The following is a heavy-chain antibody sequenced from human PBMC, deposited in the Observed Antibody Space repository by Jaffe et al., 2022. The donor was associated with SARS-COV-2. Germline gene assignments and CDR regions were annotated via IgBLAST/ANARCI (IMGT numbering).Heavy chain of an antibody. J-gene: IGHJ4*02. V-gene: IGHV1-69*01. D-gene: IGHD4-4*01. CDR3: ARDSSIYGLYYFDS. CDR1: GDTFRNYA. Sequence: QVHLVQSGAEVRKPGSSVKVSCKTPGDTFRNYAINWVRQAPGQGLEWMGGIIPIFGPPNYAQQFQGRVTITADESTSTVYMELSSLRSEDTAVYFCARDSSIYGLYYFDSWGQGTQVTVSS. CDR2: IIPIFGPP.